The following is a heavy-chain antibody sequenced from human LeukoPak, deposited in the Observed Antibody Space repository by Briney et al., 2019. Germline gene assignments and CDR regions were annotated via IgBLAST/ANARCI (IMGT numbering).Heavy chain of an antibody. CDR2: IYYSGST. CDR3: ARGTYGDYGYIDY. Sequence: SETLSLTCTVSGGSISSYYWSWIRQPPGKGLEWIGYIYYSGSTNYNPSLKSRVTISVDTSKNQFSLKLSSVTAADTAVYYCARGTYGDYGYIDYWGQGTLVTVSS. V-gene: IGHV4-59*01. J-gene: IGHJ4*02. D-gene: IGHD4-17*01. CDR1: GGSISSYY.